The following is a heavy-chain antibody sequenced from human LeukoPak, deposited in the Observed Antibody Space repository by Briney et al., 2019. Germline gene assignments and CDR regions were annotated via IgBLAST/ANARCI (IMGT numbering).Heavy chain of an antibody. CDR1: GYTLTSYY. CDR3: AREWVSGYYYGMDV. V-gene: IGHV1-46*01. J-gene: IGHJ6*02. Sequence: ASVKVSCKVSGYTLTSYYMHWVRQAPGQGVEWMGIINPSGGSTSSAQKFQGRVTMTRDTSTSTVYMELSSLRSEDTAVYYCAREWVSGYYYGMDVWGQGTTVTVSS. CDR2: INPSGGST. D-gene: IGHD1-26*01.